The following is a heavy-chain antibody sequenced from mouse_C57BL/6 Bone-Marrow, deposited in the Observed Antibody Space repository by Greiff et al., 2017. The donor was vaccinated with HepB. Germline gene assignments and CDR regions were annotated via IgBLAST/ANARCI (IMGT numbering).Heavy chain of an antibody. CDR2: IYPRSGNT. Sequence: QVQLVESGAELARPGASVKLSCKASGYTFTSYGISWVKQRTGQGLEWIGEIYPRSGNTYYNEKFKGKATLTADKSSSTAYMELRSLTSEDSAVYFCARPRIYGSSRYFDYWGQGTTLTVSS. J-gene: IGHJ2*01. D-gene: IGHD1-1*01. V-gene: IGHV1-81*01. CDR1: GYTFTSYG. CDR3: ARPRIYGSSRYFDY.